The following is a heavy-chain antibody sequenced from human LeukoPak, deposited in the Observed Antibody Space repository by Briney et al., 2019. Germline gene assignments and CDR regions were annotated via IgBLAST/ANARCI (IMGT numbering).Heavy chain of an antibody. CDR1: GGSMSNYY. CDR2: IYTSGST. D-gene: IGHD3-10*01. CDR3: ARAVMVRGVIMRTHYYYYMDV. J-gene: IGHJ6*03. V-gene: IGHV4-4*08. Sequence: SETLSLTCTVSGGSMSNYYWNWIRQPPGKGLEWIGRIYTSGSTNYNPSLKSRVTISVDTSKNQFSLKLSSVTAADTAVYYCARAVMVRGVIMRTHYYYYMDVWGKGTTVTISS.